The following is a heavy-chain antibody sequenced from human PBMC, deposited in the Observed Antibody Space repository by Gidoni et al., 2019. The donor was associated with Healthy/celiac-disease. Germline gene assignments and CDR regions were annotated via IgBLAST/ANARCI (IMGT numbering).Heavy chain of an antibody. CDR1: GFTVSSYS. D-gene: IGHD3-22*01. CDR3: ARDRFYDSRRIFDY. CDR2: ISSSSSTI. J-gene: IGHJ4*02. Sequence: EVQLMESGGGLVQPGGSLRLSCAASGFTVSSYSMNWVRQAPGKGLEWVSYISSSSSTIYYADSVKGRFTISRDNAKNSLYLQMNSLRDEDTAVYYCARDRFYDSRRIFDYWGQGTLVTVSS. V-gene: IGHV3-48*02.